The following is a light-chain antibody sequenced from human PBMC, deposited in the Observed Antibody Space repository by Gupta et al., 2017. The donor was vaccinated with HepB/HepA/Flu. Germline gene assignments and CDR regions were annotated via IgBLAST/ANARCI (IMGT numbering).Light chain of an antibody. V-gene: IGKV3-11*01. Sequence: EIVLTQSPATLSLSPGERATLSCRASQRVSSYLAWYQQKPGQAPRLLTYDASNRAPGIPARFTGSGAGTDFTLTTSSLEPEDFAVYYCLQRSNWPPEITFGPGTKVDIK. CDR3: LQRSNWPPEIT. J-gene: IGKJ3*01. CDR1: QRVSSY. CDR2: DAS.